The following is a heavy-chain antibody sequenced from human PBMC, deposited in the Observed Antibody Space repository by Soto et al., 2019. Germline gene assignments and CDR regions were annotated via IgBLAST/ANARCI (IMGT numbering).Heavy chain of an antibody. CDR1: GGTFSSYT. V-gene: IGHV1-69*02. Sequence: QVQLVQSGAEVKKPGSSVKVSCKASGGTFSSYTISWVRQAPGQGLEWMGRIIPILGIANYAQKFQGRVTITADKSTRTAYMELSSLRSEDTAVYYCASSSYCSSTSCYIQFDYWGQGTLVTVSS. D-gene: IGHD2-2*01. CDR3: ASSSYCSSTSCYIQFDY. CDR2: IIPILGIA. J-gene: IGHJ4*02.